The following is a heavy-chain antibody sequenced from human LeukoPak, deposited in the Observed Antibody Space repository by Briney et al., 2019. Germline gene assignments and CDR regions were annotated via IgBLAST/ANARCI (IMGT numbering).Heavy chain of an antibody. Sequence: GGSLRLSCAASGFTFSSYSMNWVRQAPGKGLEWVSSISSSSSYIYYADSVKGRFTISRDNAKNSLYLQMNSLRAEDTAVYYCAKRAVAGIIDAFDIWGQGTMVTVSS. D-gene: IGHD6-19*01. V-gene: IGHV3-21*01. CDR1: GFTFSSYS. CDR3: AKRAVAGIIDAFDI. J-gene: IGHJ3*02. CDR2: ISSSSSYI.